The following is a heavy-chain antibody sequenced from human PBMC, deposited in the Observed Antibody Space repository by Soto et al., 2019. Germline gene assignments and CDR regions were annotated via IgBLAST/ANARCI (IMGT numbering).Heavy chain of an antibody. Sequence: SETLSLTCTVSGGSISSGGYYWSWIRQHPGKGLEWIGYIYYSGSTYYNPSLKSRVTISVDTSKNQFSLKLSSVTAADTAVYYCARDREEGGIDYWGQGTPVTVSS. CDR2: IYYSGST. D-gene: IGHD1-26*01. CDR1: GGSISSGGYY. CDR3: ARDREEGGIDY. V-gene: IGHV4-31*03. J-gene: IGHJ4*02.